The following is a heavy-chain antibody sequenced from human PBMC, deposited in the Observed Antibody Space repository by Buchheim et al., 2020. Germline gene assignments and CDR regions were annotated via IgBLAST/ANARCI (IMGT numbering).Heavy chain of an antibody. CDR3: AKDLGLGGLLPSDH. CDR2: ISGSGGST. CDR1: GFTFSNYA. V-gene: IGHV3-23*01. J-gene: IGHJ4*02. Sequence: EVQLSESGGGLVQPGGSLRLSCAGSGFTFSNYAMSWVRQAPGKGLEWVSGISGSGGSTYYADSVKGRFTIFRDNSKNKLYLQMNSLRDEDTAVYHCAKDLGLGGLLPSDHWGQGTL. D-gene: IGHD2-21*02.